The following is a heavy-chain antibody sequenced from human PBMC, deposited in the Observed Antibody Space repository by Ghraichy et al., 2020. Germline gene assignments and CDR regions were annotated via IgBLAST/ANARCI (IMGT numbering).Heavy chain of an antibody. CDR2: ISGSGGST. D-gene: IGHD5-24*01. CDR1: GFTFSSYA. Sequence: GGSLRLSCAASGFTFSSYAMSWVRQAPGKGLEWVSAISGSGGSTYYADSVKGRFTISRDNSKNTLYLQMNSLRAEDRAVYYCAKEGVATMAGYYFDYWGQGTLVTVSS. CDR3: AKEGVATMAGYYFDY. V-gene: IGHV3-23*01. J-gene: IGHJ4*02.